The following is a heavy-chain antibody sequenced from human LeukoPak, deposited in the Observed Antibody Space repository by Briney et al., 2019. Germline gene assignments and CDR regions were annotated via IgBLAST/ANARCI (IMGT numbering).Heavy chain of an antibody. V-gene: IGHV4-34*01. J-gene: IGHJ5*02. Sequence: SETLSLTCAVYGGSLNGYYWSWIRQPPGKGLEWIGEINHSGSTNYNPSLKSRVTISVDTSKNQFSLKLSSVTAADTAVYYCARGNLWFDPWGQGTLVTVSS. CDR2: INHSGST. CDR1: GGSLNGYY. CDR3: ARGNLWFDP.